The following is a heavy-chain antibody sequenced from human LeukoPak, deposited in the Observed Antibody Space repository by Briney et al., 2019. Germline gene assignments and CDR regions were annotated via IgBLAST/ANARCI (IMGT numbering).Heavy chain of an antibody. Sequence: PGGSLRLSCAASGFTFSSYAMHWVRQAPGKGLEWVAVISYDGSNKYYADSVKGRFTISRDNSKNTLYLQMNSLRAEDTAVYYCARGEYSSSWDFQHWGQGTLVTVSS. J-gene: IGHJ1*01. CDR2: ISYDGSNK. CDR3: ARGEYSSSWDFQH. V-gene: IGHV3-30*04. CDR1: GFTFSSYA. D-gene: IGHD6-13*01.